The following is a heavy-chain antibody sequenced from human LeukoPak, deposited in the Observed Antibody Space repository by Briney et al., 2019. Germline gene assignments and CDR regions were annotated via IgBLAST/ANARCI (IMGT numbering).Heavy chain of an antibody. D-gene: IGHD3-3*01. CDR3: ARDGYDFWSGQGFDY. V-gene: IGHV3-66*01. J-gene: IGHJ4*02. CDR2: IYSGGST. Sequence: GGSLRLSCAASGFTVSSNYMSWVRQAPGKGLEWVSVIYSGGSTYYADSVKGRFTTSRDNSKNTLYLQMNSLRAEDTAVYYCARDGYDFWSGQGFDYWGQGTLVTVSS. CDR1: GFTVSSNY.